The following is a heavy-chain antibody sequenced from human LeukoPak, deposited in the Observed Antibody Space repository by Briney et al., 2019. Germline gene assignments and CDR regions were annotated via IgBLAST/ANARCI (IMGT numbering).Heavy chain of an antibody. D-gene: IGHD6-19*01. CDR3: ARDRGAVTDVFDY. J-gene: IGHJ4*02. CDR1: GFTFSDYY. CDR2: IRSSGTTI. V-gene: IGHV3-11*04. Sequence: KPGGSLRLSCVASGFTFSDYYMSWIRQAPGKGLESVSYIRSSGTTIHYADSVKGRFTISRDNAKNSLYLQMNSLRAEDTAVYYCARDRGAVTDVFDYWGQGTLVTVSS.